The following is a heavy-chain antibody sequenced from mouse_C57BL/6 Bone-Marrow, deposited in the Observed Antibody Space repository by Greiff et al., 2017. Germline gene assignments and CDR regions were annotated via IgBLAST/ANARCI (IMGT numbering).Heavy chain of an antibody. J-gene: IGHJ4*01. CDR3: TNYYGRDAMDY. V-gene: IGHV1-15*01. D-gene: IGHD1-1*01. CDR1: GYTFTDYE. Sequence: QVQLQQSGAELVRPGASVTLSCKASGYTFTDYEMHWVKQTPVHGLEWIGAIDPETGGTAYNQKFKGKAILTADNSSSTAYMELRSLTSEDSAVYYCTNYYGRDAMDYWGQGTSVTVSS. CDR2: IDPETGGT.